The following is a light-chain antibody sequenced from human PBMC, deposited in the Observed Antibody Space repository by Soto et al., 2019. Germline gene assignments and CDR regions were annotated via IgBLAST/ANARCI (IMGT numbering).Light chain of an antibody. V-gene: IGKV3-11*01. CDR2: DAS. J-gene: IGKJ1*01. CDR3: QQRSNWPPWT. Sequence: EIVLTQSPATLSLSPGERATLSCRASQSVSSYLAWYQQKPGQAPRLLIYDASNRATGIPARFSGSGSGTDFTLTISSLEPEYVAVSDCQQRSNWPPWTCGQGTKVEIK. CDR1: QSVSSY.